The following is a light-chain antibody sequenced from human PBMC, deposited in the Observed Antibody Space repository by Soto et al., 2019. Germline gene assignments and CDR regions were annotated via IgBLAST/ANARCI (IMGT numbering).Light chain of an antibody. Sequence: VLTQCPATLSLSPWARATLSCRASLNVNSYLAWYQQKPGQAHRLVIYDASNRAPGIPARFSGSGSGTDFTLTISSLEPEDFAVYYCQQRQYWPPITFGQGTRLEIK. CDR1: LNVNSY. CDR3: QQRQYWPPIT. CDR2: DAS. V-gene: IGKV3-11*01. J-gene: IGKJ5*01.